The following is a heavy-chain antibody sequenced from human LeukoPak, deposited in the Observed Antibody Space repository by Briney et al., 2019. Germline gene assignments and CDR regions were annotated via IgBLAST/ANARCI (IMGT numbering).Heavy chain of an antibody. CDR1: GYTFTGYY. V-gene: IGHV1-2*02. D-gene: IGHD6-19*01. CDR2: INPNSGGT. CDR3: ARDHGYSSGWYSDY. J-gene: IGHJ4*02. Sequence: ASVKVSCKASGYTFTGYYMHWVRQAPGQGLEWMGWINPNSGGTNCAQKFQGRVTMTRDTSISTAYMELSRLRSDDTAVYYCARDHGYSSGWYSDYSGQGTLVTVSS.